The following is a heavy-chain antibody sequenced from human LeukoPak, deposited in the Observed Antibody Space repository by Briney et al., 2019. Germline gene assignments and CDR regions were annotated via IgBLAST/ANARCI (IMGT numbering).Heavy chain of an antibody. CDR1: GFTFTDYY. D-gene: IGHD6-13*01. CDR2: INPNSGGT. CDR3: ARPIAAAAGWFDP. V-gene: IGHV1-2*02. J-gene: IGHJ5*02. Sequence: ASVKVSCKASGFTFTDYYMHWFRQAPGQGLEWMGWINPNSGGTNYAQKFQGRVTMTRDTSISTAYMELSRLRSDDTAVYYCARPIAAAAGWFDPWGQGTLVTVSS.